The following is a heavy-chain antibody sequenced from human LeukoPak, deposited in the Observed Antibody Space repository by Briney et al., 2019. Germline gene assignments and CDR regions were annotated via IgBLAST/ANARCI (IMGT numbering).Heavy chain of an antibody. CDR1: GFTFSGYS. CDR3: ARDPDRSGWSTFEY. V-gene: IGHV3-21*01. Sequence: KTGGSLRLSCEASGFTFSGYSMNWVRQAPGKGLEWVSSISSSSSYIYYADSVKGRFTISRDNAKNSLYLQMNSLRAEDTAVYYCARDPDRSGWSTFEYWGQGTLVTVSS. D-gene: IGHD6-19*01. J-gene: IGHJ4*02. CDR2: ISSSSSYI.